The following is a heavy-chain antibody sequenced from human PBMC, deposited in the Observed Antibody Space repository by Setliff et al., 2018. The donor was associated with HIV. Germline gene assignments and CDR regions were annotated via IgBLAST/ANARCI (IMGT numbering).Heavy chain of an antibody. J-gene: IGHJ3*02. Sequence: SETLSLTCSVSGGSISSSGYYWSWIRQHPGKGLEWLGYIHYSGTTYYSPSLESRLTISIDTSENQFSLLLKSLTAADTAVYYCARVFPPIRGAPFGVPPGVFYIWGQGSMVTVSS. CDR3: ARVFPPIRGAPFGVPPGVFYI. CDR2: IHYSGTT. CDR1: GGSISSSGYY. D-gene: IGHD2-8*01. V-gene: IGHV4-31*03.